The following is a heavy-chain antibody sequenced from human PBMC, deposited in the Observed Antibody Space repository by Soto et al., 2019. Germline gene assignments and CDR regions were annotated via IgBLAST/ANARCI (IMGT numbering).Heavy chain of an antibody. CDR3: AKGVYDSSGSDFDH. Sequence: GGSLSLSCAASGFTFSNYVMSWVRQAPGKGLDWVSDIRGGSGSTYYADSVKGRFTISRDNSKNTLYLQMNSLRVEDTAVYYCAKGVYDSSGSDFDHWGQGTLVTVSS. D-gene: IGHD3-22*01. CDR1: GFTFSNYV. J-gene: IGHJ4*02. CDR2: IRGGSGST. V-gene: IGHV3-23*01.